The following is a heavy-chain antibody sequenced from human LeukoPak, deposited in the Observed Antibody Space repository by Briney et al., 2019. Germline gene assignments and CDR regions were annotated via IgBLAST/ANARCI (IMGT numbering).Heavy chain of an antibody. V-gene: IGHV3-21*01. CDR3: AREAY. CDR2: ITSGSSYI. Sequence: RGSLRLSCAASGFTFSTYNMNWVRQAPGQRLEWVSSITSGSSYIYYADSVKGRFTISRENAKNSLYLHMNSLRAEDTAVYYCAREAYWGQGTLVTVSS. CDR1: GFTFSTYN. J-gene: IGHJ4*02.